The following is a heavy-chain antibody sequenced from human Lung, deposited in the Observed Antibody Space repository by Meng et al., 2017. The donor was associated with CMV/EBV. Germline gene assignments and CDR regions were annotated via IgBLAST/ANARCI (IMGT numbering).Heavy chain of an antibody. D-gene: IGHD6-19*01. Sequence: QVQVVQSGFELKKPGASVKVSCKASGYTVTRYPMNWVRQAPGQGLEWMGWSSTNTGNPTYAQGFTGRFVFSVDTSVSTAYLQISSLKAEDTAVYYCGTLKYTSGFYGPAYWGQGALVTVSS. CDR1: GYTVTRYP. V-gene: IGHV7-4-1*02. CDR2: SSTNTGNP. J-gene: IGHJ4*02. CDR3: GTLKYTSGFYGPAY.